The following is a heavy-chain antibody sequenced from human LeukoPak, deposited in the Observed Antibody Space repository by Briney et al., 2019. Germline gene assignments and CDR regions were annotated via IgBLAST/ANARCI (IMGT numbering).Heavy chain of an antibody. CDR3: ARDRSWGFYGGNSLYYYYYMDV. CDR2: IYYSGST. J-gene: IGHJ6*03. CDR1: GGSISSSSYY. V-gene: IGHV4-39*02. D-gene: IGHD4-23*01. Sequence: PSETLSLTCTVSGGSISSSSYYWGWIRQPPGKGLEWIGGIYYSGSTYYNPSLKSRVTISVDTSKNQFSLKLSSVTAADTAVYYCARDRSWGFYGGNSLYYYYYMDVWGKGTTVTVSS.